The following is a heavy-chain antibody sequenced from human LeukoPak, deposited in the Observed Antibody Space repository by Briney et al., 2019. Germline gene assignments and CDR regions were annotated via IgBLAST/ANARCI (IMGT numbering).Heavy chain of an antibody. V-gene: IGHV3-21*01. Sequence: GGSLRLSCAAPGFTFSSYSMNWVRQAPGKGLEWVSSISSSSSYIYYADSVKGRFTISRDNAKNSLYLQMNSLRAEDTAVYYCARARFGEGGYYFDYWGQGTLVTVSS. D-gene: IGHD3-10*01. CDR1: GFTFSSYS. CDR2: ISSSSSYI. J-gene: IGHJ4*02. CDR3: ARARFGEGGYYFDY.